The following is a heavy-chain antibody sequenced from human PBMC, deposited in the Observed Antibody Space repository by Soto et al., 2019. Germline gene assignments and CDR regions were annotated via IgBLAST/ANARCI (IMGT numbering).Heavy chain of an antibody. CDR1: GFSLSTSGMC. CDR3: ARMIDSPRSSPFDY. J-gene: IGHJ4*02. Sequence: SGPTLVNPTQTLTLPCTFSGFSLSTSGMCVSWIRQPPGKALEWLALIDWDDDKYYSTSLKTRVTISKDTSKNPVVLTMTNMDPVDTATYYCARMIDSPRSSPFDYWGQGTLVTV. CDR2: IDWDDDK. D-gene: IGHD3-22*01. V-gene: IGHV2-70*01.